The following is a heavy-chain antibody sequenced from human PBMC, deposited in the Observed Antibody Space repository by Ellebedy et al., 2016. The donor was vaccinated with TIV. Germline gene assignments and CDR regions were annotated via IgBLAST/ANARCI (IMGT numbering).Heavy chain of an antibody. V-gene: IGHV4-34*01. CDR2: INQSGRT. Sequence: SETLSLTCAVYGGSFSGYYWSWIRQPPGKGLEWIGEINQSGRTNYNPSLDKGRVTISVDTSKSQFSLRLSSVTAADTAVYYCARVGTDLVTVEEYYYYMDVWGKGTTVTVSS. CDR1: GGSFSGYY. CDR3: ARVGTDLVTVEEYYYYMDV. J-gene: IGHJ6*03. D-gene: IGHD2/OR15-2a*01.